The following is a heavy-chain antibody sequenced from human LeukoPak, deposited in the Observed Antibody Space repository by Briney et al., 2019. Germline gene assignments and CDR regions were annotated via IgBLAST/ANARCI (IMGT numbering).Heavy chain of an antibody. D-gene: IGHD3-3*01. CDR1: GFTFSSYW. V-gene: IGHV3-7*05. Sequence: GVSLRLSCAASGFTFSSYWMSWVRQAPGKGLEWVANIKQDGSDKYYVDSVKGRFTISRDNAKNSLYLQMNSLRAEDTAVYYCARNIRTGLRFLEWLNWFDPWGQGTLVTVSS. CDR2: IKQDGSDK. CDR3: ARNIRTGLRFLEWLNWFDP. J-gene: IGHJ5*02.